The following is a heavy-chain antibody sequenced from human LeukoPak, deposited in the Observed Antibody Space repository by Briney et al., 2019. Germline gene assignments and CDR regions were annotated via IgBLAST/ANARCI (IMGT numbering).Heavy chain of an antibody. V-gene: IGHV3-23*01. D-gene: IGHD2-15*01. J-gene: IGHJ4*02. Sequence: GGSLRLSCAASGFNFGAYAMKWVRQAPGKGLEWVSVIHHSGGATYYADSVKGRFTISRDNSKNTLYLQMNGLRVEDTAVYYCVKGGGGFNPFDSWGQGTLVTVSS. CDR3: VKGGGGFNPFDS. CDR1: GFNFGAYA. CDR2: IHHSGGAT.